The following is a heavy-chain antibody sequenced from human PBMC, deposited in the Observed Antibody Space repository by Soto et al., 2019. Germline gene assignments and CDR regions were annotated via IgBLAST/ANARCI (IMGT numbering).Heavy chain of an antibody. Sequence: QVQLQESGPGLVKPSETLSLTCNVSGASIGSYCWSWIRQPPGRGLEWIGCLFYTGSTMYNPSLKSRVTMSVDTSMNQVFLKLNSVTAADTAVYYCARFSYSGSGSFGIYHGMDVWGQGTSVTVSS. CDR2: LFYTGST. D-gene: IGHD3-10*01. V-gene: IGHV4-59*01. CDR1: GASIGSYC. J-gene: IGHJ6*02. CDR3: ARFSYSGSGSFGIYHGMDV.